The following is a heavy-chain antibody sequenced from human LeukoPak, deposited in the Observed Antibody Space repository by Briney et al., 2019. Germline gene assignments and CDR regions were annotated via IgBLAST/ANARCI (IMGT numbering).Heavy chain of an antibody. Sequence: GRSLRLSCAASGFTFSNYGMHRVRQAPGKGLEWVAVIWYDGSNKFHADSVKGRFTISRDNSKNTVYLQMNSLRAEDTAVYYCARERLSGIAAFDYWGQGTLVTVSS. D-gene: IGHD6-13*01. CDR2: IWYDGSNK. V-gene: IGHV3-33*01. CDR1: GFTFSNYG. J-gene: IGHJ4*02. CDR3: ARERLSGIAAFDY.